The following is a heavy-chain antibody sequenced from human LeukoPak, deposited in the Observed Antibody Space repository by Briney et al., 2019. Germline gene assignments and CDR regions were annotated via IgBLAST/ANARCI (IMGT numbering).Heavy chain of an antibody. J-gene: IGHJ4*02. V-gene: IGHV1-18*01. D-gene: IGHD3-10*01. CDR1: GYTFTSYG. CDR3: ARDPPVTMVRGVTLDY. CDR2: ISAYNGNT. Sequence: ASVKVSCKASGYTFTSYGISWVRQAPGQGLEWMGWISAYNGNTNYAQKLQGRVTMTTDTSTSTAYMEQRSLRSDDTAVYYCARDPPVTMVRGVTLDYWGQGTLVTVSS.